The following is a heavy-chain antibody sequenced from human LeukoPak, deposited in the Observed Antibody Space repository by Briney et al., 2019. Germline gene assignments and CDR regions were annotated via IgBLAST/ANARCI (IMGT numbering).Heavy chain of an antibody. D-gene: IGHD3-3*01. J-gene: IGHJ5*02. V-gene: IGHV4-4*07. CDR3: ARGFDFWSGSGWFDP. CDR1: GGSISSYY. Sequence: PSETLSLTCTVSGGSISSYYWSWIRQPAGKGLEWIGRIYTSGSTNYNPSLKSRVTISVDTSKNQFSLKLSSVTAADTAVYYCARGFDFWSGSGWFDPWGQGTLVTVSS. CDR2: IYTSGST.